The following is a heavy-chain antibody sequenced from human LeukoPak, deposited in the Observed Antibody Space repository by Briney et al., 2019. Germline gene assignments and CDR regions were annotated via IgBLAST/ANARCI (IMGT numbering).Heavy chain of an antibody. CDR3: ATFPYYYDSSDY. V-gene: IGHV4-34*01. Sequence: KASEILSLTCAVYGGSFSGYYWSWIRQPPGKGLEWIGEINHSGSTNYNPSLKSRVTISVDTSKNQFSLKLSSVTAADTAVYYCATFPYYYDSSDYWGQGTLVTVSS. CDR2: INHSGST. D-gene: IGHD3-22*01. J-gene: IGHJ4*02. CDR1: GGSFSGYY.